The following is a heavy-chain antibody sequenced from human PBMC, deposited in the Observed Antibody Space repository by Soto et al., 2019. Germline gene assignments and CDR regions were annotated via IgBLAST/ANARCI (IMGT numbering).Heavy chain of an antibody. Sequence: QVQLQQWGAGLLKPSETLSLTCAVYGGSFSGYYWSWIRQPPGKGLEWIGEINHSGSTNYNPSLKSRVTISVDTSKNQFSLKLSSVTAADTAVYYCARGLGYCSGGSCYRDAFDIWGQGTMVTVSS. J-gene: IGHJ3*02. D-gene: IGHD2-15*01. CDR1: GGSFSGYY. V-gene: IGHV4-34*01. CDR3: ARGLGYCSGGSCYRDAFDI. CDR2: INHSGST.